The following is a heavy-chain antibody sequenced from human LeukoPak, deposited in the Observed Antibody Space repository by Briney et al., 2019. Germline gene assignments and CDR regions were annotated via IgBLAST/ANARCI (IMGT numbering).Heavy chain of an antibody. J-gene: IGHJ4*02. CDR2: ISWNSGSI. CDR3: AKESSSSDFDY. CDR1: GFTFDDYA. D-gene: IGHD6-13*01. V-gene: IGHV3-9*01. Sequence: GRSLRLSCAASGFTFDDYAMHWVWQAPGKGLEWVSGISWNSGSIGYADSVKGRFTISRDNAKNSLYLQMNSLRAEDTALYYCAKESSSSDFDYWGQGTLVTVSS.